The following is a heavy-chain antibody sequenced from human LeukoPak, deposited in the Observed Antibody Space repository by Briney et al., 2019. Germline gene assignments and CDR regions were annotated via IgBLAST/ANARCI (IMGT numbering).Heavy chain of an antibody. D-gene: IGHD6-13*01. J-gene: IGHJ4*02. CDR2: INHSGST. V-gene: IGHV4-34*01. CDR3: ARSGSSWYLGYYFDY. CDR1: GGSFSGYY. Sequence: SETLSLTCAVYGGSFSGYYWSWIRQPPGKGLEWIGEINHSGSTNYNPSLKSRVTISVDTSKNQFSLKLSSVTAADTAVYYCARSGSSWYLGYYFDYWGQGTLVTVSS.